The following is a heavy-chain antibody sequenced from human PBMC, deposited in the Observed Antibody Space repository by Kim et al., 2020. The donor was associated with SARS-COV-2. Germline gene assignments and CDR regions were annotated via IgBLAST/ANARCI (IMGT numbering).Heavy chain of an antibody. V-gene: IGHV4-59*12. Sequence: SETLSLTCTVSGGSMRFYYWSWIRQPPGKGLEWIGYISYTGSTNYNPSLKSRVAISIDMSKEQFSLKLDSVTAADTAIYYCARDLPSRIDAFDIWGQGTALTVSS. CDR3: ARDLPSRIDAFDI. CDR1: GGSMRFYY. J-gene: IGHJ3*02. D-gene: IGHD2-2*01. CDR2: ISYTGST.